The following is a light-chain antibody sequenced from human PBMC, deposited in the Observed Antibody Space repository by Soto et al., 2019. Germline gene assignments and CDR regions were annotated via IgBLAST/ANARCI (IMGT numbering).Light chain of an antibody. Sequence: DLQMTQSPSSLSASVGDRVTITCQASHDITNYLNWYQHKPGKAPKLLIYDASSLESGVPSRFSGSGSGTEFTLTISSLQPDDFATYYCQQYNSYSRTFGQGTKVEIK. CDR2: DAS. V-gene: IGKV1-5*01. CDR3: QQYNSYSRT. CDR1: HDITNY. J-gene: IGKJ1*01.